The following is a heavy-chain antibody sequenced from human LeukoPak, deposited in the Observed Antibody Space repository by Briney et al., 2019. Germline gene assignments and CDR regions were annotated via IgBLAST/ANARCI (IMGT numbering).Heavy chain of an antibody. Sequence: SETLSLTCTVSGGSISSGDYYWSWIRQPPGKGLEWIGYIYYSGSTYCNPSLKSRVTISVDTSKNQFSLKLSSVTAADTAVYYCAIFVDIVVIDAFDIWGQGTMVTVSS. D-gene: IGHD5-12*01. J-gene: IGHJ3*02. CDR1: GGSISSGDYY. CDR2: IYYSGST. CDR3: AIFVDIVVIDAFDI. V-gene: IGHV4-30-4*01.